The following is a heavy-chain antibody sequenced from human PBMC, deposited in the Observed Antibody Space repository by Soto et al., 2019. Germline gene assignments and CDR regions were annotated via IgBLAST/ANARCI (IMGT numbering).Heavy chain of an antibody. CDR2: ISAYNGNT. V-gene: IGHV1-18*04. D-gene: IGHD5-12*01. CDR3: AREQYSGYDLYYYYGMDV. Sequence: ASVQVSCKASGYTFTSYGITWVRQAPGQGLEWMGWISAYNGNTNYAQKPQGRVTMTTDTSTSTAYMELRSLRSDDTAVYYCAREQYSGYDLYYYYGMDVWGQGTTVTVSS. CDR1: GYTFTSYG. J-gene: IGHJ6*02.